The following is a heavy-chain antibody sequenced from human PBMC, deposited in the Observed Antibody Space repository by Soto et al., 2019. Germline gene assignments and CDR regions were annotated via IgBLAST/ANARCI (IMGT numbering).Heavy chain of an antibody. CDR1: GYTFTGYY. J-gene: IGHJ6*02. D-gene: IGHD2-8*01. V-gene: IGHV1-2*04. CDR2: INPNSGGT. CDR3: ARDPMSCIGTRPYGMDV. Sequence: ASVKVSCKASGYTFTGYYMHWVRQAPGQGLEWMGWINPNSGGTNYAQKFQGWVTMTRDTSISTAYMELSRLRSDDTAVYYCARDPMSCIGTRPYGMDVRGQGTTVTVSS.